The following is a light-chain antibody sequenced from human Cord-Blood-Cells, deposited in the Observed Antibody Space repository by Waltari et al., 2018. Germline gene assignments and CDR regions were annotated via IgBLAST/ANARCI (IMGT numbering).Light chain of an antibody. V-gene: IGLV2-14*04. CDR2: DVS. J-gene: IGLJ1*01. CDR3: SSYTSSSTLV. CDR1: SSDVGGYNY. Sequence: QSITISCTGTSSDVGGYNYVSWYQQHPGKAPKRMIYDVSNRPSGVSKRFSGSKSGNTSSLTFSGLQAEDEADYYCSSYTSSSTLVFGTGTKVTVL.